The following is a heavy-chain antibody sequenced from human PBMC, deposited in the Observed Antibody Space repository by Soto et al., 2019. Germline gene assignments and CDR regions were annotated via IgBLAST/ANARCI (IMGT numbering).Heavy chain of an antibody. J-gene: IGHJ4*02. CDR2: ISDAGGST. CDR1: GFTFTGYA. V-gene: IGHV3-23*01. Sequence: GGSLRLSCAASGFTFTGYAMNWVRQPPGKGLEWVSSISDAGGSTYYADSVRGRFTISRDNSENTLYLQMNSLRAEDTAVYYCAKCGGSGGYDRHLDCWGQGTLVTVSS. CDR3: AKCGGSGGYDRHLDC. D-gene: IGHD5-12*01.